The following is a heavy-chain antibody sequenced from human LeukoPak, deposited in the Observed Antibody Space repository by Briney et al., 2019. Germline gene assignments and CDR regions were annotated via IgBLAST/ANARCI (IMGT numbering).Heavy chain of an antibody. J-gene: IGHJ4*02. CDR2: INHSGST. D-gene: IGHD3-10*01. Sequence: SETLSLTCAVYGGSFSGYYWSWIRQPPGKGLEWIGEINHSGSTNYNPSLKSRVTISVDTSKNQFSLKLSSVTAADTAVYYCARWFGELIIWGQGTLVTVSS. V-gene: IGHV4-34*01. CDR1: GGSFSGYY. CDR3: ARWFGELII.